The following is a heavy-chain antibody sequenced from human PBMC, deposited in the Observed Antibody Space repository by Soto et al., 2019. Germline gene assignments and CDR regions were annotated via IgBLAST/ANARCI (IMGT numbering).Heavy chain of an antibody. CDR2: IYWDDDE. J-gene: IGHJ6*02. D-gene: IGHD3-10*01. V-gene: IGHV2-5*02. Sequence: ITLKESGPTLVKPTQTLTLTCTFSGFSLNTGGVGVGWVRQPRGKAMEWLALIYWDDDERYRPSLRSRLNITXDXXXNXXVLTMTNMDPEDTATYHCVRNWRYYGGDYYYGMDAWGQGTTVTVSS. CDR1: GFSLNTGGVG. CDR3: VRNWRYYGGDYYYGMDA.